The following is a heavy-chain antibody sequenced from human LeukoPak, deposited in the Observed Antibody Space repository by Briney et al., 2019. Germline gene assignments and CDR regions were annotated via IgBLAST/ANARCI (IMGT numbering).Heavy chain of an antibody. CDR1: GFTFSSYG. CDR3: ARDSRTVVKNRGLDFDY. V-gene: IGHV3-30*03. D-gene: IGHD4-23*01. J-gene: IGHJ4*02. Sequence: GGSLRLSCAVSGFTFSSYGMHWVRQAPGKGLEWVAVILYDGSNKYYADSVKGRFTISRDNSKNTLYLQMNSLRAEDTAVYYCARDSRTVVKNRGLDFDYWGQGTLVTVSS. CDR2: ILYDGSNK.